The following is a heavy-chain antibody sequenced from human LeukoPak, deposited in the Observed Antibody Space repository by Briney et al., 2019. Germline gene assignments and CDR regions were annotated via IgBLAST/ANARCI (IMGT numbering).Heavy chain of an antibody. Sequence: PGGSLRLSCAASGFTFDDYGMSWVRQAPGKGLEWVSGINWNGGSTAYADSVKGRFTISRDNAKNSLYLQMNSLRAEDTALYHCARGDHSNADYFDYWGQGTLVTVSS. CDR3: ARGDHSNADYFDY. J-gene: IGHJ4*02. CDR1: GFTFDDYG. CDR2: INWNGGST. V-gene: IGHV3-20*01. D-gene: IGHD4-11*01.